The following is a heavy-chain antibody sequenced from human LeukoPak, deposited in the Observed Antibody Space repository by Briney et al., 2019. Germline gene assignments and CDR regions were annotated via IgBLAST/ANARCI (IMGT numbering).Heavy chain of an antibody. J-gene: IGHJ3*02. Sequence: GGFLRLSCAASGFTFDDDAMHWVRQAPGKGLEWVSGISWNSDSRGYADSVKGRFTISRDNAKNSLYLQMNSLRAEDTALYYCAKDKGLRGAFDIWGQGTMVTVSS. CDR3: AKDKGLRGAFDI. CDR2: ISWNSDSR. D-gene: IGHD5-18*01. V-gene: IGHV3-9*01. CDR1: GFTFDDDA.